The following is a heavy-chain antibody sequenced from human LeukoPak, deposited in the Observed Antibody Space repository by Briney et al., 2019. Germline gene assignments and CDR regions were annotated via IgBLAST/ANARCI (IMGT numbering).Heavy chain of an antibody. Sequence: GGSLRLSCTASGFTFSNYWMHWVRQDPGQGLVWVSFINPDGSTTNYADSVKGRLTISRDNAKNALYLQMNSLRAEDTAVYYCAKDLHYGSADYWGQGTLVTASS. D-gene: IGHD3-10*01. CDR3: AKDLHYGSADY. CDR2: INPDGSTT. J-gene: IGHJ4*02. CDR1: GFTFSNYW. V-gene: IGHV3-74*01.